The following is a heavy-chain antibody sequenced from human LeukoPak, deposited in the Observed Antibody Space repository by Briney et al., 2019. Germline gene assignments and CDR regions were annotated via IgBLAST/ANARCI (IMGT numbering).Heavy chain of an antibody. CDR2: ISPSGGST. CDR3: AREGIAVAGLDY. CDR1: GYTFTSNY. J-gene: IGHJ4*02. Sequence: ASVKVSCKAFGYTFTSNYMHWVRQAPGQGPEWMGVISPSGGSTTYAQKFQGRVTLTRDMSTSTDYLELSSLRSEDTAVYYCAREGIAVAGLDYWGQGTLVTVSS. D-gene: IGHD6-19*01. V-gene: IGHV1-46*01.